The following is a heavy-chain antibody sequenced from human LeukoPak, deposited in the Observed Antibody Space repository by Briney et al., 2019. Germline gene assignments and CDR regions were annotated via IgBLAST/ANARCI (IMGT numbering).Heavy chain of an antibody. J-gene: IGHJ6*03. CDR3: ARGRVSSSTWYSTYYYFFYMDF. V-gene: IGHV4-34*01. CDR1: GGSFSGCY. Sequence: SETLSLTCAVYGGSFSGCYWSWIRQPPGKGLEWIGEINHSGSTNYNPSLNGRVSISRDTSNNFFSLRLRSVTAAHTAVYFCARGRVSSSTWYSTYYYFFYMDFWGKGTTVTVSS. CDR2: INHSGST. D-gene: IGHD4-11*01.